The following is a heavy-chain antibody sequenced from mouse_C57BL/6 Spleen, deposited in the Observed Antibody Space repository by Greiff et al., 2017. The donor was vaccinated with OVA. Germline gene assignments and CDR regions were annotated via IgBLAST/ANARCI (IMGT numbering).Heavy chain of an antibody. CDR3: AKKDYYGSSPWFAY. CDR2: IDPSDSYT. CDR1: GYTFTSYW. V-gene: IGHV1-50*01. J-gene: IGHJ3*01. D-gene: IGHD1-1*01. Sequence: QVQLKQSGAELVKPGASVKLSCKASGYTFTSYWMQWVKQRPGQGLEWIGEIDPSDSYTNYNQKFKGKATLTVDTSSSTAYMQLSSLTSEDSAVYYCAKKDYYGSSPWFAYWGQGTLVTVSA.